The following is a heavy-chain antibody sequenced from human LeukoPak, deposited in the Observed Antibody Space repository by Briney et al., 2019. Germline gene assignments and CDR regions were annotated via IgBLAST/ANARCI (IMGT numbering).Heavy chain of an antibody. CDR3: AKGYYYGSGSPFDY. J-gene: IGHJ4*02. D-gene: IGHD3-10*01. CDR2: ISWNSGSI. V-gene: IGHV3-9*01. CDR1: GFTFDDYA. Sequence: HPGRSLRLSCAASGFTFDDYAMHWVRQAPGNGLEWVSGISWNSGSIGYADSVKGRFTSSRDNAKNSLYLQMNSLRAEDTALYYCAKGYYYGSGSPFDYWGQGTLVTVSS.